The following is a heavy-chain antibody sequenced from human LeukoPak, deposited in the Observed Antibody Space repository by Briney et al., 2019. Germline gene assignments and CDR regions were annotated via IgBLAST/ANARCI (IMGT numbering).Heavy chain of an antibody. CDR1: GGSISSYY. Sequence: SETLSLTCTVSGGSISSYYWSWIRQPAGKGLEWIGRIYTSGSTNYNPSLKSRVTMSVDTSKNQFSLKLSSVTAADTAVYYCARVEWWVVPAAADYWGQGTLVTVSS. D-gene: IGHD2-2*01. J-gene: IGHJ4*02. CDR2: IYTSGST. CDR3: ARVEWWVVPAAADY. V-gene: IGHV4-4*07.